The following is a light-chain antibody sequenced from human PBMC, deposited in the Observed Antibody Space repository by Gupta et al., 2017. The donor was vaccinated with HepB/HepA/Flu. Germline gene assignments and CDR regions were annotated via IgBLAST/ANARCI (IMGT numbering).Light chain of an antibody. J-gene: IGLJ3*02. Sequence: QSVLSQPPSASGTPGQRITISCSGRISNIGDNEVNWYRQFPGKAPSLLIYNDIQRPSGVPDRFSASRSGTSASLAISGLQAEDEAEYYCSSWDDSLNGLVLGGGTKLTVL. V-gene: IGLV1-44*01. CDR1: ISNIGDNE. CDR2: NDI. CDR3: SSWDDSLNGLV.